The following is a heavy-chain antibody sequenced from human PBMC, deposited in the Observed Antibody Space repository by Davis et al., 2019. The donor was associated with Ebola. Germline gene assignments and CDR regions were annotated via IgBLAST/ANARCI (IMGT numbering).Heavy chain of an antibody. J-gene: IGHJ3*02. D-gene: IGHD2-2*01. CDR3: AKDLRGRGYCSSTSCDPGGDAFDI. CDR2: ISGGGGAT. V-gene: IGHV3-23*01. CDR1: GFTFSSSA. Sequence: PGGSLRLSCAASGFTFSSSAMSWARLPPGKGLEWVSAISGGGGATYYADSVKGRFTISRDNSKNTLYLQMNSLRAEDTAVYYCAKDLRGRGYCSSTSCDPGGDAFDIWGQGTMVTVSS.